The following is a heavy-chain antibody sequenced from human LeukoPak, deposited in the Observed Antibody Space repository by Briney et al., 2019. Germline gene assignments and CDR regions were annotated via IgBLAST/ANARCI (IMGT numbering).Heavy chain of an antibody. D-gene: IGHD1-7*01. V-gene: IGHV4-39*07. CDR1: GGSISSTTYY. J-gene: IGHJ4*02. Sequence: SETLSLTCTVSGGSISSTTYYWGWIRQPPGKGLEWIGSFYYGGSTYYNPSLKSRVTLSVDTPKNQFSLKPGSVTAADSAVYYCASVTGTTYYHHSQNDYWGQGTLVTVSS. CDR2: FYYGGST. CDR3: ASVTGTTYYHHSQNDY.